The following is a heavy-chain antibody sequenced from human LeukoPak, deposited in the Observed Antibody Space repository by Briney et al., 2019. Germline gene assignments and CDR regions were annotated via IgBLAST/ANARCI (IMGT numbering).Heavy chain of an antibody. CDR1: GGSLSGYY. CDR3: ARGRYLTTRGGAAAGFLDY. D-gene: IGHD6-13*01. J-gene: IGHJ4*02. V-gene: IGHV4-34*01. Sequence: SETLSLTCGASGGSLSGYYWNWIRQTPAKGLEWIGEINHAGSTNYNPSLKSRVTISVDTSQNQFSLSLRSVTAADTAVYYCARGRYLTTRGGAAAGFLDYWGQGSLVTVSA. CDR2: INHAGST.